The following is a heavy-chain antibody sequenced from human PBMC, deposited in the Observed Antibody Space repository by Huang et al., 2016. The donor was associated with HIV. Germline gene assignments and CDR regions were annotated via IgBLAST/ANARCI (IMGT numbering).Heavy chain of an antibody. V-gene: IGHV1-46*03. Sequence: QVQLVQSGAEVKKPGASVTISCKASGFSILIYYIHWVRQAPGPGLEWMGIVNPRGGGADYAQKFKVRVTMTRETSTRTLYMELSSLRSEDTAVYYCAREGITPSGTEVSGFDFWGQGTPVSVSS. D-gene: IGHD6-13*01. J-gene: IGHJ5*01. CDR2: VNPRGGGA. CDR3: AREGITPSGTEVSGFDF. CDR1: GFSILIYY.